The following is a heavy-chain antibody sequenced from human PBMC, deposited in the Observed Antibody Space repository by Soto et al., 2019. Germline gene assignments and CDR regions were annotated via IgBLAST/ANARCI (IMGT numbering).Heavy chain of an antibody. Sequence: GGSLRLSCTASGFTFGDYAMSWFRQAPGKGLEWVGFIRSKAYGGTTEYAASVKGRFTISRDDSKSIAYLQMNSLKTEDTAVYYCTNGCGPYSSGCRYDYWGQGTLVTVSS. CDR1: GFTFGDYA. CDR3: TNGCGPYSSGCRYDY. J-gene: IGHJ4*02. D-gene: IGHD6-19*01. CDR2: IRSKAYGGTT. V-gene: IGHV3-49*03.